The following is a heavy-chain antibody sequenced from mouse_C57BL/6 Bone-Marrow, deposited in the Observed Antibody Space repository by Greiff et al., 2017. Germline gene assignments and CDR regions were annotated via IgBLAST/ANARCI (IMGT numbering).Heavy chain of an antibody. J-gene: IGHJ2*01. CDR1: GYTFTSYW. CDR2: IYPTSGRT. CDR3: ARSGTLGGSFDY. D-gene: IGHD4-1*01. V-gene: IGHV1-55*01. Sequence: QVQLQQPGAELVKPGASVKMSCKASGYTFTSYWITWVKQRPGQGLEWIGDIYPTSGRTNYNEKFKSKTILTVDTSANTAYMQLSSLTSEDSAVFYWARSGTLGGSFDYWGQGTTLTVSS.